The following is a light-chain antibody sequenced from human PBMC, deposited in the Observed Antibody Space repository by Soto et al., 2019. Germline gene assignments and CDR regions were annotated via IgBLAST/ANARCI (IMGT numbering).Light chain of an antibody. J-gene: IGKJ4*01. Sequence: EIVLTQSPATLSLSPGERATLSCRASQSLGYYLAWFQQKHGQAPRLLIYDTSNRASGIPDRFSGSGSGTDFTLTISSLDPEDFAVYYCQQRRDWPLTVGGGTKVEI. CDR3: QQRRDWPLT. CDR1: QSLGYY. CDR2: DTS. V-gene: IGKV3-11*01.